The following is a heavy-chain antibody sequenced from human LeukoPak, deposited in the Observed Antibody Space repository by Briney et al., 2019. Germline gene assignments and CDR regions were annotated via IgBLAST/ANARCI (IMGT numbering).Heavy chain of an antibody. CDR2: ISYDGSAN. Sequence: GGPLRLSCAAFGFTSSSYGRHGVRQAPGKGREWLAVISYDGSANYYADSVEGRFTVSRDNSMNTMYLQMNSLRAEDTAAYYCTKETIAVSGPNYFNYWGQGTLVTVS. J-gene: IGHJ4*02. CDR1: GFTSSSYG. V-gene: IGHV3-30*18. D-gene: IGHD6-19*01. CDR3: TKETIAVSGPNYFNY.